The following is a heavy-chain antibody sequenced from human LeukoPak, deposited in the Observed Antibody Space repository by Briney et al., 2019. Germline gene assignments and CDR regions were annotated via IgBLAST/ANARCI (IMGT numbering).Heavy chain of an antibody. CDR3: AKDKDIVVVPAAILYYYYMDV. V-gene: IGHV3-23*01. CDR2: ISGSGGST. D-gene: IGHD2-2*01. CDR1: GFTFSSYA. Sequence: GGSLRLSCAASGFTFSSYAMSWVRQAPGKGLEWVSAISGSGGSTYYTDSVKGRFTISRDNSKNTLYLQMNSLRAEDTAVYYCAKDKDIVVVPAAILYYYYMDVWGKGTTVTVSS. J-gene: IGHJ6*03.